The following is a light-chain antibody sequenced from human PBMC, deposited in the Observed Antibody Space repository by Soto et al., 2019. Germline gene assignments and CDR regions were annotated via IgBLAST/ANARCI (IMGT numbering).Light chain of an antibody. CDR3: QTWGTSIVV. V-gene: IGLV4-69*01. Sequence: QPVLTQSPSASASLGASVKLTCTLSSGHSSYAIAWHQQQPEKGPRYLMKLNSDGSHNKGDGIPDRFSGSSSGAERYLTISSLQSEDEADYYCQTWGTSIVVFGGGTKVTVL. CDR2: LNSDGSH. CDR1: SGHSSYA. J-gene: IGLJ2*01.